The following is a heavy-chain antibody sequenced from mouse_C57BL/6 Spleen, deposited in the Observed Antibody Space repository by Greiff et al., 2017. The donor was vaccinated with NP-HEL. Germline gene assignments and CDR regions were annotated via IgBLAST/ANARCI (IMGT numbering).Heavy chain of an antibody. CDR2: INPNNGGT. D-gene: IGHD2-10*01. V-gene: IGHV1-26*01. CDR3: ARGSYSWEYYFDY. CDR1: GYTFTDYY. Sequence: EVQLQQSGPELVKPGASVKISCKASGYTFTDYYMNWVKQSHGKSLEWIGDINPNNGGTSYNQKFKGKATLTVDKSSSTAYMELRSLTSEDSAVYYCARGSYSWEYYFDYWGQGTTLTVSS. J-gene: IGHJ2*01.